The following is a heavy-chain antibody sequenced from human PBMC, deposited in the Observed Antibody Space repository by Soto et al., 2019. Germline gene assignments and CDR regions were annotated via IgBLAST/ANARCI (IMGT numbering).Heavy chain of an antibody. V-gene: IGHV4-30-4*01. Sequence: SETLSVTWNVSGGPINSPDYYWSWIRQPPGKGLEWIGYIYYSGSTYYNPSLKSRVTISVDTSKNQFSLKLSSVTAADTAVYYCASSIVVVPAAWNWFDPWGQGTLVTVSS. D-gene: IGHD2-2*01. CDR1: GGPINSPDYY. CDR3: ASSIVVVPAAWNWFDP. J-gene: IGHJ5*02. CDR2: IYYSGST.